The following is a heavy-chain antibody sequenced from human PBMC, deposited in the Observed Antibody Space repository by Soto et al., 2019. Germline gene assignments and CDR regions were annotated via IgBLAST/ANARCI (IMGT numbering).Heavy chain of an antibody. CDR3: VRSPRLYETIGYYSYYSDY. D-gene: IGHD3-22*01. CDR2: IPYTGRN. V-gene: IGHV4-59*01. CDR1: GDSISSYY. Sequence: QVQLQESGPRLVKPSETLSLTCTVSGDSISSYYWSWFRQPPGKGLEWIGYIPYTGRNNYNPSLKSRVTISVDTSKNQFALELRSVTAADTAVYFCVRSPRLYETIGYYSYYSDYWGQGTLVTVSS. J-gene: IGHJ4*02.